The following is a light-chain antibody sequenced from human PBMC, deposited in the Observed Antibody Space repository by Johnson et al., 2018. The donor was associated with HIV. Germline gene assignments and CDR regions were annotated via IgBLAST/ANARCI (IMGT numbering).Light chain of an antibody. Sequence: QAVLTQPPSVSAAPGQKVTISCSGSSSNIGNNYVSWYQQVPGTAPKLLIYDNNRRPSGIPDRFSGSKSGSSATLGITGLQTGDEADYYCGTGDSRLIEYVFGTVTMVIGL. J-gene: IGLJ1*01. CDR1: SSNIGNNY. V-gene: IGLV1-51*01. CDR2: DNN. CDR3: GTGDSRLIEYV.